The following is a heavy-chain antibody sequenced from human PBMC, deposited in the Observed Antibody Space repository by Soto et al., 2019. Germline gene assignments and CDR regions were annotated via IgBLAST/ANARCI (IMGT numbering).Heavy chain of an antibody. CDR1: GGSFSGYY. CDR2: INHSGST. V-gene: IGHV4-34*01. J-gene: IGHJ4*02. Sequence: QVQLQQWGAGLLKPSETLSLTCAVYGGSFSGYYWSWIRQPPGKGLEWIGEINHSGSTNYNPSLKSRVTISVDTSKNQFSLKLSSVTAADTAVYYCARGSDHTPQALDYWGQGTLVTVSS. CDR3: ARGSDHTPQALDY.